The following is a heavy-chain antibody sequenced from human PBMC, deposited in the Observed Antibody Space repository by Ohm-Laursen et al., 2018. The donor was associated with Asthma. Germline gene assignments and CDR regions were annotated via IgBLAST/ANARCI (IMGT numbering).Heavy chain of an antibody. CDR3: ARRDFSGGDTNAAFDI. V-gene: IGHV3-21*05. CDR2: ISGSGDYT. D-gene: IGHD2-21*02. CDR1: GFTFSSYT. Sequence: SLRLSCAASGFTFSSYTFNWVRQAPGKGLEWVSYISGSGDYTNYADSVKGRFTVSRDNAKNSLYLQMNSLRAEDTAVYYCARRDFSGGDTNAAFDIWGQGTMVAVSS. J-gene: IGHJ3*02.